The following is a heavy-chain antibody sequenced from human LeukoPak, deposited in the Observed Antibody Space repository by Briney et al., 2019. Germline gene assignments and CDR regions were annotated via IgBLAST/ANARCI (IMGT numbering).Heavy chain of an antibody. CDR2: TSGSGGSR. D-gene: IGHD3-22*01. J-gene: IGHJ4*02. Sequence: PAGSLRLSCAGSTFTFNNNAMSWDRHAPGKGLEWVSATSGSGGSRYYADSVKGRFTSSRNNSKNTLYRQINSLRAEDTAVYYCAEEPWEYYDSSGYLLPGYWGQGTLVTVSS. V-gene: IGHV3-23*01. CDR3: AEEPWEYYDSSGYLLPGY. CDR1: TFTFNNNA.